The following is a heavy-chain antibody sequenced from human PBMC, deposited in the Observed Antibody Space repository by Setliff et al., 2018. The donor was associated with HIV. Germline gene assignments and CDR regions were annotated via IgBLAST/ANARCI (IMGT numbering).Heavy chain of an antibody. V-gene: IGHV4-38-2*02. J-gene: IGHJ6*02. CDR2: FHYSGST. D-gene: IGHD5-18*01. CDR1: GYSISSGYY. CDR3: ARGLSVYSYANVYYYHGMDV. Sequence: SETLSLTCTVSGYSISSGYYWGWIRQPPGKGLEWIGSFHYSGSTSYNPSLKSRVAISVDTSKSQFSLKMPSVTAADTAVYYCARGLSVYSYANVYYYHGMDVWGQGTTVTVSS.